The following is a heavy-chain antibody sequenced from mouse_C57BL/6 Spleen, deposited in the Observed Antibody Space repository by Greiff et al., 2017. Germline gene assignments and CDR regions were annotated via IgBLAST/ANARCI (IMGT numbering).Heavy chain of an antibody. CDR3: ARPAVVAHWYFDV. CDR1: GYTFTSYW. V-gene: IGHV1-69*01. D-gene: IGHD1-1*01. CDR2: IDPSDSYT. J-gene: IGHJ1*03. Sequence: VQLQQPGAELVMPGASVKLSCKASGYTFTSYWMHWVKQRPGQGLEWIGEIDPSDSYTNYNQKFKGKSTLTVDKSSSAAYMQRSSLTSEDSAVYYCARPAVVAHWYFDVWGTGTTVTVSS.